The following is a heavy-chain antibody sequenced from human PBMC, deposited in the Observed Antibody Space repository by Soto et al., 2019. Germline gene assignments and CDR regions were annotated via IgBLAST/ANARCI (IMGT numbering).Heavy chain of an antibody. V-gene: IGHV5-51*01. J-gene: IGHJ6*02. CDR1: GYSFTSYW. CDR3: ASSYYYGSGSYYNDYYGMDV. Sequence: GESLKISCKGSGYSFTSYWIGWVRQMPGKGLEWMGIIYPGDSDTRYSPSFQGQVTISADKSISTAYLQWSSLKASDTAMYYCASSYYYGSGSYYNDYYGMDVWGQGTTVTVSS. CDR2: IYPGDSDT. D-gene: IGHD3-10*01.